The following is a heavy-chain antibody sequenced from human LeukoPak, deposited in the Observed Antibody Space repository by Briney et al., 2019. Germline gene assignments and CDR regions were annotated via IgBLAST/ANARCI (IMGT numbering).Heavy chain of an antibody. CDR1: GFTFSSSG. V-gene: IGHV3-30*02. J-gene: IGHJ5*01. Sequence: GGSLRLSCVASGFTFSSSGLHSVRQAPDKGLEWVAYIHYDGSIKFYADSVNGRFIISRDNSRNTLYLQMDSLRGEDTAIYYCSTEGVRCCHDDSWGRGTQVTVSS. CDR3: STEGVRCCHDDS. D-gene: IGHD2-8*01. CDR2: IHYDGSIK.